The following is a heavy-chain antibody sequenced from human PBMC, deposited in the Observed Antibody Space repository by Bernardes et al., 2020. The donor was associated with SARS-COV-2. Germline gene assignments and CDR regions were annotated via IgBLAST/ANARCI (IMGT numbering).Heavy chain of an antibody. Sequence: GGSLRLSCAASGFPFSSYAMGWVRQSPGKGLDWVSTISGSGGHTYYADSVKGRFTISRDNSKNTLILQMNRLRVDDTATYYCAIPGGDWGQGTLVTVSS. CDR2: ISGSGGHT. V-gene: IGHV3-23*01. CDR3: AIPGGD. D-gene: IGHD3-16*01. CDR1: GFPFSSYA. J-gene: IGHJ4*02.